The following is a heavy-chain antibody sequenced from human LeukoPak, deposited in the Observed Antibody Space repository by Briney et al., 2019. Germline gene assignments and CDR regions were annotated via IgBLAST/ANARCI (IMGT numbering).Heavy chain of an antibody. CDR2: IIPIFGTA. J-gene: IGHJ3*02. V-gene: IGHV1-69*06. CDR1: GGTFSSYA. Sequence: ASVTVSCKASGGTFSSYAISWVRQAPGQGLEWMGGIIPIFGTANYAQKFQGRVTITADKSTSTAYMELSSLRSEDTAVYYCARDEADIVVVPAATSHAFDIWGQGTMVTVSS. CDR3: ARDEADIVVVPAATSHAFDI. D-gene: IGHD2-2*01.